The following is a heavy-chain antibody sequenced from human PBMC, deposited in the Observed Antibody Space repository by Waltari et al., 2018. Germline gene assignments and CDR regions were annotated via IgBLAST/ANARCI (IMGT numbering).Heavy chain of an antibody. CDR3: ARGGRGLQIWGYFDY. Sequence: QVQLVESGGGVVQPGRSLRLSCAASGFTFSSYAMHGVSQAQGKGLEWGAVISYEGSNKYYADSVKGRFTISRDNSKNTLYLQMNSLRAEDTAVYYCARGGRGLQIWGYFDYWGQGTLVTVSS. J-gene: IGHJ4*02. CDR1: GFTFSSYA. CDR2: ISYEGSNK. V-gene: IGHV3-30-3*01. D-gene: IGHD3-16*01.